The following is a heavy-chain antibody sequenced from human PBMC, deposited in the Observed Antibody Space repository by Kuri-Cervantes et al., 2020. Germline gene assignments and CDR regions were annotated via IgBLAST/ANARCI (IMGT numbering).Heavy chain of an antibody. Sequence: GGSLRLSCAASGFTFSSYAMHWVRQAPGKGLEWVAVIWYDGSNKYYADSVKGRFTISRDNAKNSLYLQMNSLRDEDTAVYYCARDNGGYDSSGFDYWGQGTLVTVSS. V-gene: IGHV3-33*08. CDR3: ARDNGGYDSSGFDY. CDR2: IWYDGSNK. J-gene: IGHJ4*02. D-gene: IGHD3-22*01. CDR1: GFTFSSYA.